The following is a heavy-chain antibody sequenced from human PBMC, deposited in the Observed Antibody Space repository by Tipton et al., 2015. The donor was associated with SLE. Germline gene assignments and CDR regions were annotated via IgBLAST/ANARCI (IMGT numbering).Heavy chain of an antibody. J-gene: IGHJ4*02. V-gene: IGHV3-7*03. CDR2: IKQDGLDK. D-gene: IGHD5-12*01. CDR3: AKGWLVDMVTIFDS. CDR1: GFTFRSYS. Sequence: SLRLSCAASGFTFRSYSMNWVRQAPGKGLEWVATIKQDGLDKTYVDSVKGRFTISRDNGNHSLYLQTNSLRAEDTAVYYCAKGWLVDMVTIFDSWGQGTLVTVSS.